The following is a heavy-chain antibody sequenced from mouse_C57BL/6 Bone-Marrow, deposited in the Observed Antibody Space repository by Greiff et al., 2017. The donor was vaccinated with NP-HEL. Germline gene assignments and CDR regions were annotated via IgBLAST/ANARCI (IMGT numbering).Heavy chain of an antibody. CDR3: TTHSLGQNYYAMDY. CDR2: IDPENGDT. V-gene: IGHV14-4*01. J-gene: IGHJ4*01. Sequence: EVQLVESGAELVRPGASVKLSCTASGFNIKDDYMHWVKQRPEQGLEWIGWIDPENGDTEYASKFQGKATITADTSSNTAYLQLSSLTSEDTAVYYCTTHSLGQNYYAMDYWGQGTSVTVSS. D-gene: IGHD4-1*01. CDR1: GFNIKDDY.